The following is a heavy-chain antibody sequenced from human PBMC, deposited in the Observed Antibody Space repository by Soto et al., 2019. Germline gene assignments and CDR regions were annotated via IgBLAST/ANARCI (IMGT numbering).Heavy chain of an antibody. CDR3: ARRARPDFYYMDV. CDR2: ISSNGVGT. D-gene: IGHD6-6*01. J-gene: IGHJ6*03. V-gene: IGHV3-64*01. CDR1: GFTLNGYA. Sequence: EVQLAESGGGLAQPGGSLRLSCAASGFTLNGYAMAWVRQAPGKGLEYVSGISSNGVGTYYANSVQGRFTISRDNSKNTVYLQMGSLRPEDMAVYYCARRARPDFYYMDVWGKGTTVTVSS.